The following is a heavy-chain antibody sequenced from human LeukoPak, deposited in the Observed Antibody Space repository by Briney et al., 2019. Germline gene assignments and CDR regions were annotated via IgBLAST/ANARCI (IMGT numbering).Heavy chain of an antibody. CDR3: ARGRGSYSLDY. V-gene: IGHV4-34*01. CDR1: GGSFSGYY. CDR2: INHSGST. Sequence: PSETLSLTCAVYGGSFSGYYWSWIRQPPGKGLEWIGEINHSGSTNYNPSLKSRVTISVDTSKNQFSLKLSSVTAADTAVYYCARGRGSYSLDYWGQGTPVTVSS. D-gene: IGHD1-26*01. J-gene: IGHJ4*02.